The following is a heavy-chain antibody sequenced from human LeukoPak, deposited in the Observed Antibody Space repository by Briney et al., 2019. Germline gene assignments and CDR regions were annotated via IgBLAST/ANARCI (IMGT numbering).Heavy chain of an antibody. CDR1: GDSIGSGGYY. V-gene: IGHV4-30-2*01. Sequence: PSETLSLTCTVSGDSIGSGGYYWSWVRQPPGKGLEWIGYIYHSGTTYQNPSLKSRVTISVDRSNNQFSLKLSSVTAADTAVYYCARHRGIAAAGTLDYWGQGTLVTVSS. D-gene: IGHD6-13*01. CDR2: IYHSGTT. CDR3: ARHRGIAAAGTLDY. J-gene: IGHJ4*02.